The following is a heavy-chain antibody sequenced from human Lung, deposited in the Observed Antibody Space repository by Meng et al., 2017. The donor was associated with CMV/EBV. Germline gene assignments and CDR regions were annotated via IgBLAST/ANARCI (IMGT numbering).Heavy chain of an antibody. V-gene: IGHV3-23*01. CDR1: GFSFSTYA. CDR2: INSGSRGTI. J-gene: IGHJ6*01. Sequence: GESLKISCSTSGFSFSTYAMNWVRQAPGKGLEWVSTINSGSRGTIFYANSVRGRFTISRDDSRNTLYLQMISLRAEDTAIYYCAKRLPYYGMDVWGQGTPVTVSS. CDR3: AKRLPYYGMDV. D-gene: IGHD2-15*01.